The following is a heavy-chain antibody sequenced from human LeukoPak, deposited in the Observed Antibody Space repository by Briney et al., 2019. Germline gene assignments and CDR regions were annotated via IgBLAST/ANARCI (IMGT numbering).Heavy chain of an antibody. Sequence: GPSVKVSCKASGGTFSSYAISWVWQAPGQGLELMGGVIPIFGTANYAQKFQGRVTITADASTSTAYMELSSLRSEDTAVYYCARGAPGSGSYPLGDAFDIWGQGTMVTVSS. CDR3: ARGAPGSGSYPLGDAFDI. CDR1: GGTFSSYA. V-gene: IGHV1-69*01. J-gene: IGHJ3*02. D-gene: IGHD3-10*01. CDR2: VIPIFGTA.